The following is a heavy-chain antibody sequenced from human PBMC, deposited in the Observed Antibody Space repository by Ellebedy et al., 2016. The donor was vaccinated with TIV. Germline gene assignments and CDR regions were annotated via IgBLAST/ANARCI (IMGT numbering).Heavy chain of an antibody. CDR2: INTNTGNP. Sequence: AASVKVSCKASGYTFTSYALNWVRQAPGQGLEWMGWINTNTGNPTSARAFTGRFVFSLDTSVTTAFLQISSLKAEDTAVYSCATLKSYFSASGSYNNWYFDYWGQGTLVTVSS. CDR1: GYTFTSYA. D-gene: IGHD3-10*01. J-gene: IGHJ4*02. CDR3: ATLKSYFSASGSYNNWYFDY. V-gene: IGHV7-4-1*02.